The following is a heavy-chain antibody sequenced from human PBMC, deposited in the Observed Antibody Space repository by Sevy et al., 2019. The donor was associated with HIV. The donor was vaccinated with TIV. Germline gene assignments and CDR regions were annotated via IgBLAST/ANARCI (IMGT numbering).Heavy chain of an antibody. D-gene: IGHD3-10*01. V-gene: IGHV3-53*01. CDR2: IYSGGST. J-gene: IGHJ6*02. Sequence: GGSLRLSCAASGFTVSSNYMSWVRQAPGKGLEWVSVIYSGGSTYYADSVKGRFTISRDNSKNTLYLQMNSLRDEDTAVYYCARDRGGAGHYYGLDVWGQGTTVTVSS. CDR3: ARDRGGAGHYYGLDV. CDR1: GFTVSSNY.